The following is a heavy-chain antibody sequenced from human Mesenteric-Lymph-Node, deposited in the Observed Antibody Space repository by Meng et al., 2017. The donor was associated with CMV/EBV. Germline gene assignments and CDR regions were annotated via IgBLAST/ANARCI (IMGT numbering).Heavy chain of an antibody. Sequence: GGPLRPPCAAPGFTFSSYGMRWVRQVPGKGLEWVAFIRYDGRNKYYADSVKGRFTISRDKSKNTLYLQMNSLRAEDTAVYYCAKEGEAYCGGDCYSWPDYWGQGTLVTVSS. J-gene: IGHJ4*02. CDR2: IRYDGRNK. V-gene: IGHV3-30*02. CDR3: AKEGEAYCGGDCYSWPDY. D-gene: IGHD2-21*01. CDR1: GFTFSSYG.